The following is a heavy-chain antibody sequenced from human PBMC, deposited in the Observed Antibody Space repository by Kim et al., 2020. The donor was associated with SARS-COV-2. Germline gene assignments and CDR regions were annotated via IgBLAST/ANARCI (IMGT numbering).Heavy chain of an antibody. D-gene: IGHD2-15*01. CDR3: AKAPTVVTNYYYSGMDV. Sequence: VKGRFTISRANSKNPLYLQMNSLRAEDTAVYYCAKAPTVVTNYYYSGMDVWGQGTTVTVSS. J-gene: IGHJ6*02. V-gene: IGHV3-30*02.